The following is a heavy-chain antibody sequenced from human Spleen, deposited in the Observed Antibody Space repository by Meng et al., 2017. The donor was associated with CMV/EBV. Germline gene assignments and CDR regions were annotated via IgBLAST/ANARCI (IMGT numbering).Heavy chain of an antibody. CDR1: GFTFSSYW. V-gene: IGHV4-59*08. D-gene: IGHD3-3*01. CDR2: IHYGGSA. CDR3: ARVGVVLVAVDY. J-gene: IGHJ4*02. Sequence: ESLKISCAASGFTFSSYWMSWVRQAPGKGLEWIGNIHYGGSASYNPSLKSRVTISVDTSKNQFSLRLRSVTDADTAVYYCARVGVVLVAVDYWGRGTLVTVSS.